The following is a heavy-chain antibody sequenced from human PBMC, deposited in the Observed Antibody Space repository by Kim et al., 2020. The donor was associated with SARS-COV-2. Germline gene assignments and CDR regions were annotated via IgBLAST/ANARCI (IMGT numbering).Heavy chain of an antibody. D-gene: IGHD3-10*01. Sequence: NYNPSLKSRVTMSVDKPKNQFSLKLSSVTAADTAVYYCAKGMIRGGRYFDSWGQGTLVAVSS. CDR3: AKGMIRGGRYFDS. J-gene: IGHJ4*02. V-gene: IGHV4-4*02.